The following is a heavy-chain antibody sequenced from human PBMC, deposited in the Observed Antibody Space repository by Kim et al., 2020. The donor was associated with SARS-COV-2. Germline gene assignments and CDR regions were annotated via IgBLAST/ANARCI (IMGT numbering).Heavy chain of an antibody. D-gene: IGHD5-18*01. CDR3: ARDRTYSAPNN. J-gene: IGHJ4*01. V-gene: IGHV3-11*01. Sequence: YYAASLKGRLTLPRDNAKRSLNLKMNSLRAEDTAVYYCARDRTYSAPNNWGQGTLVTVSS.